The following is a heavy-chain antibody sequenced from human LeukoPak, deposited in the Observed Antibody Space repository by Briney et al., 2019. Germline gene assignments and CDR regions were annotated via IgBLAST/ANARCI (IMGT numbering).Heavy chain of an antibody. CDR3: ARASYGSSWLYWYFDL. CDR1: GYTFTSYD. CDR2: MNPNSGNT. Sequence: ASVKVSCKASGYTFTSYDINWVRQATGQGLEWMGWMNPNSGNTGYAQKFQGRVTMTRNTSISTAYMELSSLRSEDTAVYYCARASYGSSWLYWYFDLWGRGTLATVSS. J-gene: IGHJ2*01. V-gene: IGHV1-8*01. D-gene: IGHD6-13*01.